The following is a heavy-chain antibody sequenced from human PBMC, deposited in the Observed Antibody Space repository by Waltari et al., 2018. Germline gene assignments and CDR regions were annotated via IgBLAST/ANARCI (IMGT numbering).Heavy chain of an antibody. V-gene: IGHV1-2*04. J-gene: IGHJ4*02. CDR3: ARGYCSGGSCYPFDY. CDR1: GYTFTGYY. Sequence: QVQLVQSGAEVKKPGASVKVSCKASGYTFTGYYMHWVRQAPGQGLEWMGWINTNRGGTNYAQKFQGWVTMTRDTSISTAYMELSRLRSDDTAVYYCARGYCSGGSCYPFDYWGQGTLVTVSS. D-gene: IGHD2-15*01. CDR2: INTNRGGT.